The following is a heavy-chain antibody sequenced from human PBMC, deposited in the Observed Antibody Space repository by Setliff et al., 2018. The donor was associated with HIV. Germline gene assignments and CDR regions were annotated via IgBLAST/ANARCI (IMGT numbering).Heavy chain of an antibody. CDR1: GYSFTKFW. CDR3: VRPLGRSSSQGWFDP. Sequence: PGESLKISCQASGYSFTKFWIGWVRQMPGKGLEWMGLIYPGDSDTRYSPSFQGQVTLSADKSTNTLFLQWSSLKASDTAMYYCVRPLGRSSSQGWFDPWGQGTLVTVSS. CDR2: IYPGDSDT. D-gene: IGHD6-6*01. V-gene: IGHV5-51*01. J-gene: IGHJ5*02.